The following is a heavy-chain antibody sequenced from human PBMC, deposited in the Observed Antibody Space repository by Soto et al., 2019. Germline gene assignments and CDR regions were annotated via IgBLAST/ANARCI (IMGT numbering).Heavy chain of an antibody. V-gene: IGHV4-39*01. CDR1: GGSISISSYY. Sequence: SETLSLTCTVSGGSISISSYYWGWILHPPGKGLEWIGSIYYSGSTYYNPSLKSRVTISVDTSKNQFSLKLSSVTAADTAVYYCASFNLFWVTTQSHFDYWGQGTLVTAPQ. J-gene: IGHJ4*02. CDR3: ASFNLFWVTTQSHFDY. CDR2: IYYSGST. D-gene: IGHD4-17*01.